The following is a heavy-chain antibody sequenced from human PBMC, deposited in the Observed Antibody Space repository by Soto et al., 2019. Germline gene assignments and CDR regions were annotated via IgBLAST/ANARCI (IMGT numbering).Heavy chain of an antibody. J-gene: IGHJ4*02. CDR1: GGSFSGYY. D-gene: IGHD3-16*01. CDR2: INHSGST. V-gene: IGHV4-34*01. CDR3: ARGWGSIFDY. Sequence: QVQLQQWGAGLLKPSETLSLTCAVYGGSFSGYYWNWIRQPPGKGLEWIGEINHSGSTNYNPSLKSRVTISVDTSKNQFSLKLGSVPAADTAVYYCARGWGSIFDYWGQGTLVTVSS.